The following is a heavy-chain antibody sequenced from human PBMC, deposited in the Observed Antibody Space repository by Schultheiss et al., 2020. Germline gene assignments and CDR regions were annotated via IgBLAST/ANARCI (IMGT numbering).Heavy chain of an antibody. J-gene: IGHJ4*02. CDR2: ISSSGSTI. Sequence: GGSLRLSCAASGFTFSSYEMNWVRQAPGKGLEWVSYISSSGSTIYYADSVKGRFTISRDNAKNSLYLQMNSLRAEDTAVYYCANAYLGIAAAVRPVYYFDYWGQGTLGTVSS. CDR1: GFTFSSYE. V-gene: IGHV3-48*03. D-gene: IGHD6-13*01. CDR3: ANAYLGIAAAVRPVYYFDY.